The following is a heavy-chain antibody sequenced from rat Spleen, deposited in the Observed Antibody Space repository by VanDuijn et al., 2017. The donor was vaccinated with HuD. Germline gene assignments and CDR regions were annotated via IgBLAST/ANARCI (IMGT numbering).Heavy chain of an antibody. CDR1: GFTLSDYN. CDR3: ATNSGPSY. CDR2: ISSDGRRN. V-gene: IGHV5S10*01. Sequence: EVQLVESGGGLVQPGRSLKLSCEVSGFTLSDYNMAWVRQAPTKGLEWVATISSDGRRNYYRNSVKGRFTISRDNAKSTLYLQMDSLRSEDTATYYCATNSGPSYWGQGVMVTVSS. D-gene: IGHD4-3*01. J-gene: IGHJ2*01.